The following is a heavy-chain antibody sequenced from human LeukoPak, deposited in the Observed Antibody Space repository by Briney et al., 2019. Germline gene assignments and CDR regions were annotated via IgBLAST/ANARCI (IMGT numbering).Heavy chain of an antibody. Sequence: GVLRLSCAASGFTFSSYAMSWVRQAPGKGLEWVSAISGSGGSTYYADSVKGRFTISRDNSKNTLYLQMNSLRAEDTAVYYCARGSRFGVVERDAFDIWGQGTMVTVSS. CDR3: ARGSRFGVVERDAFDI. J-gene: IGHJ3*02. CDR2: ISGSGGST. V-gene: IGHV3-23*01. CDR1: GFTFSSYA. D-gene: IGHD3-3*01.